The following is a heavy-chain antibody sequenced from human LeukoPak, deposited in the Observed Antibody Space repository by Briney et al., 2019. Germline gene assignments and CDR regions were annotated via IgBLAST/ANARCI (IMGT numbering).Heavy chain of an antibody. Sequence: GGSLKLSCEASGFTFSGSAMHWVRQASGKGLEWVGRTRSKANSYATAYGAPVKGRFTISRDDSKNTAYLQMNSLKTEDTAIYYCARPTDSGYYMNWGQGTLVTVSS. J-gene: IGHJ4*02. D-gene: IGHD3-22*01. CDR1: GFTFSGSA. CDR2: TRSKANSYAT. CDR3: ARPTDSGYYMN. V-gene: IGHV3-73*01.